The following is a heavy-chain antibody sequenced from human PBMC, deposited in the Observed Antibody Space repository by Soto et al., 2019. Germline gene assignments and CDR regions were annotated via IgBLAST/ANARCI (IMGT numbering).Heavy chain of an antibody. CDR1: GGTFSSYA. J-gene: IGHJ3*02. V-gene: IGHV1-69*13. CDR2: IIPIFGTA. Sequence: SVKVSCKASGGTFSSYAISWVRQAPGQGLEWMGGIIPIFGTANYAQKFQGRVTITADESTSTAYMELSSLRAEDTAVYYCARDHVGAYCGGDCTDAFDIWGQGTMVT. D-gene: IGHD2-21*02. CDR3: ARDHVGAYCGGDCTDAFDI.